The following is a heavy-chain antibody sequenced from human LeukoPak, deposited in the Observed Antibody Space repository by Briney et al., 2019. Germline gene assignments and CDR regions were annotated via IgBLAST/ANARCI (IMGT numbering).Heavy chain of an antibody. V-gene: IGHV1-2*02. D-gene: IGHD3-22*01. Sequence: ASVKLSCKTSGYTFTDYYIHWVRQAPGQRLEWRGWITPNSGGTKYAQKFQGRVTMTRDTSINTAYMELSRLRSDDTAVYYCARVSRFYYDSSGDFDYWGQGSLVTVSS. CDR2: ITPNSGGT. CDR3: ARVSRFYYDSSGDFDY. J-gene: IGHJ4*02. CDR1: GYTFTDYY.